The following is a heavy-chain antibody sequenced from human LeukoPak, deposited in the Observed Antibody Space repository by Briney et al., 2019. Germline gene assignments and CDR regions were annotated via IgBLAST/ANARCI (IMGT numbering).Heavy chain of an antibody. CDR1: GFTFSSYA. J-gene: IGHJ4*02. CDR3: ARDLGYCSSTSCYVATPLGLDY. Sequence: GRSLRLSCAASGFTFSSYAMRWVRQAPGKGLEWVAVISYDGSNKYYADSVKGRFTISRDNSKNTLYLQMNSLRAEDTAVYYCARDLGYCSSTSCYVATPLGLDYWGQGTLVTVSS. CDR2: ISYDGSNK. D-gene: IGHD2-2*01. V-gene: IGHV3-30*04.